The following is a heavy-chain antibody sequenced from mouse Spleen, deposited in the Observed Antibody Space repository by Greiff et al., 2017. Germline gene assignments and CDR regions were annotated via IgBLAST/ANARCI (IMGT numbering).Heavy chain of an antibody. Sequence: QLQQSGPELVKPGASVKMSCKASGYTFTSYYIHWVKQRPGQGLEWIGWIYPGDGSTKYNEKFKGKTTLTADKSSSTAYMLLSSLTSEDSAIYFCARRLSYYFDYWGQGTTLTVSS. CDR3: ARRLSYYFDY. V-gene: IGHV1S56*01. J-gene: IGHJ2*01. CDR1: GYTFTSYY. CDR2: IYPGDGST.